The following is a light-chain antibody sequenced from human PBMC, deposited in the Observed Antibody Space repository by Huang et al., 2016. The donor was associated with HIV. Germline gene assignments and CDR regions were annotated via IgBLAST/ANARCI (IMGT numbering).Light chain of an antibody. CDR1: QSVSSRY. CDR2: DAS. J-gene: IGKJ2*01. V-gene: IGKV3D-20*01. Sequence: EIVLTQSQASLSLSPGERAMLSCGASQSVSSRYLAWFQQKPGLPPRLLIYDASVSALGIPDRFSGGGSVTDFTLTISRLEPEDFAVYYCQQYGSSSYTFGQGTKLEIK. CDR3: QQYGSSSYT.